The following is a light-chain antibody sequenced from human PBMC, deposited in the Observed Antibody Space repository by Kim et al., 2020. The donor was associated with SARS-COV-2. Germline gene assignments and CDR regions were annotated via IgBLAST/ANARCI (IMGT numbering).Light chain of an antibody. CDR3: GTWDSGLSVNWV. V-gene: IGLV1-51*01. J-gene: IGLJ3*02. CDR1: SSSVGNNY. CDR2: DNN. Sequence: VCADAGQNVTISCSGSSSSVGNNYVSWYRRLPGTAPKLLIYDNNRRPSGIPDRFSGSKSDATATLGITGLQSGDEADYYCGTWDSGLSVNWVFGGGTQLTVL.